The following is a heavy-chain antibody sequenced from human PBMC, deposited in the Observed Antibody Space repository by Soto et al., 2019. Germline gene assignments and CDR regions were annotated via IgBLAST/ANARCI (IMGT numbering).Heavy chain of an antibody. CDR2: IYYSGST. CDR3: ARTRPIVLIATASFHH. Sequence: SETLSLTCTVSGGSISSSSYYWGWIRQPPGKGLEWIGSIYYSGSTYYNPSLKSRVTISVDTSKNQFSLKLSSVTAADTAVYYCARTRPIVLIATASFHHWGRRTLVPGSS. V-gene: IGHV4-39*01. CDR1: GGSISSSSYY. J-gene: IGHJ1*01. D-gene: IGHD2-8*01.